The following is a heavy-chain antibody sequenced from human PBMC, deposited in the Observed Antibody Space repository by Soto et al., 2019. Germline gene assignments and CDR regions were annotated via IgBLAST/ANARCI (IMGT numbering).Heavy chain of an antibody. D-gene: IGHD3-10*01. Sequence: QVQLQESGPGLVKPSGTLSLTGAVSGGSMYTPNWWTWVRQTPGKGLQWIGEIYHSESTNYNPSLKSRATLSVDKSKTQFSLNLPSVTAADTAMYYCARGTTRIRGFFDYWGQGILVTVSS. CDR1: GGSMYTPNW. J-gene: IGHJ4*02. V-gene: IGHV4-4*02. CDR2: IYHSEST. CDR3: ARGTTRIRGFFDY.